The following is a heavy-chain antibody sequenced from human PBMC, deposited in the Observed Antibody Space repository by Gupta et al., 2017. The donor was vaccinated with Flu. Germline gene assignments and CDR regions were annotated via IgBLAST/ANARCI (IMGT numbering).Heavy chain of an antibody. Sequence: AAGKGLEWVSSISSSSSYIYYADSVKGRFTISRDNAKNSLYLQMNSLRAEDTAVYYCARAVLRFLEWFYVPSPYYYYGMDVWGQGTTVTVSS. CDR3: ARAVLRFLEWFYVPSPYYYYGMDV. J-gene: IGHJ6*02. V-gene: IGHV3-21*01. CDR2: ISSSSSYI. D-gene: IGHD3-3*01.